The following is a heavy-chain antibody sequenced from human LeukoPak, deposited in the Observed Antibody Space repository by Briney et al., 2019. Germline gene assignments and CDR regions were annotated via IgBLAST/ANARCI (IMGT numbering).Heavy chain of an antibody. CDR2: ISSSSSTI. CDR3: ARGSVNYYFDY. J-gene: IGHJ4*02. CDR1: GFTFSSYS. Sequence: GGSLRLSCAASGFTFSSYSMNWFRQAPGKGLEWVSYISSSSSTIYYADSVKGRFTISRDNAKNSLYLQMNSLRAEDTAVYYCARGSVNYYFDYWGQGTLVTVSS. D-gene: IGHD5-24*01. V-gene: IGHV3-48*01.